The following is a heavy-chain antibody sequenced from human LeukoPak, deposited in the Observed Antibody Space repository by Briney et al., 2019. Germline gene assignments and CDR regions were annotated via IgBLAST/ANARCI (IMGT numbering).Heavy chain of an antibody. CDR3: ARLKSMVYGFGY. CDR2: ISFTGST. D-gene: IGHD2-8*01. CDR1: GGSISSSSYF. Sequence: SSETLSLTCTVSGGSISSSSYFWGWIRQPPGKGLEWIGSISFTGSTYYNSSLKSRVTLSVDTSKNQFSLKLSSVTAADTAVYYCARLKSMVYGFGYWGQGTLVTVSS. V-gene: IGHV4-39*01. J-gene: IGHJ4*02.